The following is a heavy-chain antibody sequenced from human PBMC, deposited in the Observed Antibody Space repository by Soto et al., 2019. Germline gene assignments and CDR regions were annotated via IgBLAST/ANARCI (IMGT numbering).Heavy chain of an antibody. J-gene: IGHJ5*02. CDR3: ARDVGDSGSHWFDP. Sequence: QVQLVQSGAEGKKPGASVKVSCKASGYIFSNYYIHWVRQAPGQGLEWMGIINPSGSSTRYAQKFQGRVTMTRDTSSSTVYMELSSLRFDDTAVYYCARDVGDSGSHWFDPWGQGSLVTVSS. CDR1: GYIFSNYY. V-gene: IGHV1-46*01. CDR2: INPSGSST. D-gene: IGHD1-26*01.